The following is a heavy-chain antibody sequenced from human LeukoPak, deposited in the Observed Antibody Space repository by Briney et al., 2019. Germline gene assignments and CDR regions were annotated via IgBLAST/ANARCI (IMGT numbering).Heavy chain of an antibody. D-gene: IGHD4-17*01. J-gene: IGHJ4*02. CDR2: ISYDGSNK. CDR3: ARLYGDYGQNDY. Sequence: PGGSLRLSCAASGFTFSSYAMHWVRQAPGKGLEWVAVISYDGSNKYYADSVKGRFTISRDNSKNTLYLQMNSLRAEDTAVYYCARLYGDYGQNDYWGQGTLVTVSS. CDR1: GFTFSSYA. V-gene: IGHV3-30-3*01.